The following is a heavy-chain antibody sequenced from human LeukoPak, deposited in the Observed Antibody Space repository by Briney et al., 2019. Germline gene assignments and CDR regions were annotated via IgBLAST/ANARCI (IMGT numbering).Heavy chain of an antibody. Sequence: SETLSLTCTVSGGSISSYYWSWIRQPAGKGLGWIGRIYTSGSTNYNPSLKSRVTMSVDTSKNQFSLKLSSVTAADTAAYYCARAATAMVTRVWFDPWGQGTLVTVSS. CDR3: ARAATAMVTRVWFDP. V-gene: IGHV4-4*07. D-gene: IGHD5-18*01. CDR1: GGSISSYY. J-gene: IGHJ5*02. CDR2: IYTSGST.